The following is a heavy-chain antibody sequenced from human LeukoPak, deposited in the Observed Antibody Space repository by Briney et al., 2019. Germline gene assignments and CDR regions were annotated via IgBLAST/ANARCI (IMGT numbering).Heavy chain of an antibody. CDR2: IKQDGSEK. V-gene: IGHV3-7*01. J-gene: IGHJ4*02. D-gene: IGHD3-16*01. Sequence: GGSLRLSCAASGFTFSSYWMSWVRQAPGKGLEWVANIKQDGSEKYYVDSVKGRFTISRYNAKNSLYLQMNSLRAGDTAVYYCARWGLGGERLAREPFDYWGQGTLVTVSS. CDR3: ARWGLGGERLAREPFDY. CDR1: GFTFSSYW.